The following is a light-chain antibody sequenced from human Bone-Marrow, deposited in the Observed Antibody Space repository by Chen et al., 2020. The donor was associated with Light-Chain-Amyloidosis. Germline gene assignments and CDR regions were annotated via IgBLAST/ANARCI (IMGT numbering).Light chain of an antibody. J-gene: IGKJ4*01. CDR1: QTISSNY. Sequence: EIVLTQPPGTLSLSPGEGANLSCRASQTISSNYLTWYQQKFGQAPRLLIYGSASRATGLPDRFTGSASGTDFTLTINRLEPEDFAMYYCQQYGTSPLTFGGGTKVEIK. CDR3: QQYGTSPLT. V-gene: IGKV3-20*01. CDR2: GSA.